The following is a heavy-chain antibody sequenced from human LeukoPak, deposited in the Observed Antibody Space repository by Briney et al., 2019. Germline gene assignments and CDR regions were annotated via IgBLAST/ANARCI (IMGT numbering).Heavy chain of an antibody. J-gene: IGHJ5*02. CDR1: GFTFSSYE. CDR3: ARDGYADSGWYSWFDP. Sequence: PGGSLRLSCAASGFTFSSYEMNWVRQAPGKGLEWVSYISSSGSTIYYADSVKGRFTISRDNAKNSLYLQMNSLRAEDTAVYYCARDGYADSGWYSWFDPWGQGTLVTVSS. D-gene: IGHD6-19*01. CDR2: ISSSGSTI. V-gene: IGHV3-48*03.